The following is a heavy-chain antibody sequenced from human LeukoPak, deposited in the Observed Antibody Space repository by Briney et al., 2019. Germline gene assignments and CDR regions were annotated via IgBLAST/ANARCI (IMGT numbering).Heavy chain of an antibody. CDR1: GFTVSTSF. J-gene: IGHJ4*02. D-gene: IGHD3-3*01. Sequence: PGGSLRLSCAASGFTVSTSFMSWVRQAPGKGLEWVSVISGSGGSTYYADSVKGRFTISRDNSKNTLYLQMNSLRAEDTAVYYCAIGGVRRGITIFGVVTSPTFDYWGQGTLVTVSS. V-gene: IGHV3-23*01. CDR3: AIGGVRRGITIFGVVTSPTFDY. CDR2: ISGSGGST.